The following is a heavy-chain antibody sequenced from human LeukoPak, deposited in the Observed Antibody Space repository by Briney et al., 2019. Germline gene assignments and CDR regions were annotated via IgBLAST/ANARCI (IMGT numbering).Heavy chain of an antibody. CDR1: GGSISSNAYY. CDR3: AYSGSYGHLGY. J-gene: IGHJ4*02. D-gene: IGHD1-26*01. Sequence: SETLSLTCTVSGGSISSNAYYWAWIRQPPGKGLEWIGSIYSSVSTYYNPSLKSRVTISVDTSKNQFSLRLSSVTAADTALYYCAYSGSYGHLGYWGQGTLVTVSS. V-gene: IGHV4-39*01. CDR2: IYSSVST.